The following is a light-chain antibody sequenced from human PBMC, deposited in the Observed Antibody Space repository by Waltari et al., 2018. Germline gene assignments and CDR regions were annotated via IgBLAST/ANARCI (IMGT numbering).Light chain of an antibody. J-gene: IGLJ2*01. V-gene: IGLV6-57*04. CDR3: QSYDSTNGVV. CDR1: SGSIASNY. CDR2: EDN. Sequence: NFMLTQPHSVSESPGKMVTISCTRSSGSIASNYVQWYQQRPGSVPTAVMYEDNQRPSGVPDRFSGSIDRSSNSASLTISGLKTEDEADYYCQSYDSTNGVVFGGGTKLTVL.